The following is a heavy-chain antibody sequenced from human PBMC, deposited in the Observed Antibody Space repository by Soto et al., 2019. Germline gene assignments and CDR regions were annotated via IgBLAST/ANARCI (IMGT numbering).Heavy chain of an antibody. CDR1: GFTFSDYY. D-gene: IGHD1-20*01. V-gene: IGHV3-11*06. J-gene: IGHJ4*02. CDR2: ISSSSSYT. CDR3: ARKGEVTGLKY. Sequence: PGGSLRLSCAASGFTFSDYYMSWIRQAPGKGLEWVSYISSSSSYTNYADSVKGRFTVSRDNAKNTLYLQMNSLRAEDTAVYYCARKGEVTGLKYWGQGTLVTVSS.